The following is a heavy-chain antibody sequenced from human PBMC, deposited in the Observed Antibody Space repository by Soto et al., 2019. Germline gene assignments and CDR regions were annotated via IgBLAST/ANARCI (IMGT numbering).Heavy chain of an antibody. CDR1: GGSITTGGYY. CDR3: ARTKCSGGSCYSWSLDY. Sequence: KPSETLSLTCTVSGGSITTGGYYWSWIRQLPGKGLEWIGHRYYSESTYYNPSLKSRVSISLDTSKNRFSLKLSFVTAADTAMYYCARTKCSGGSCYSWSLDYWGQGTPVTVSS. J-gene: IGHJ4*02. CDR2: RYYSEST. V-gene: IGHV4-31*03. D-gene: IGHD2-15*01.